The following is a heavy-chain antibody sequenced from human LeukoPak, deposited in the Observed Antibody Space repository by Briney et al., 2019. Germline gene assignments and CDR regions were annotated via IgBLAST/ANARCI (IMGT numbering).Heavy chain of an antibody. D-gene: IGHD1-7*01. CDR1: GFTFSNYW. Sequence: GGSLRLSCAASGFTFSNYWMSWVRQAPGKGLEWVANIKQDGSETYYVDYVKGRFTISRDNAKNSVYLQMNSLRAEDTAVYYCARDQIWNYYFDYWGQGTLVTVSS. CDR3: ARDQIWNYYFDY. J-gene: IGHJ4*02. V-gene: IGHV3-7*01. CDR2: IKQDGSET.